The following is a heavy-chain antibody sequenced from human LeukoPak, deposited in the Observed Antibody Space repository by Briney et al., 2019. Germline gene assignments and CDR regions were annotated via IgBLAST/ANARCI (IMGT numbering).Heavy chain of an antibody. V-gene: IGHV5-51*01. D-gene: IGHD5-18*01. CDR3: ARPPDTAMFAIPDAFDI. J-gene: IGHJ3*02. Sequence: GESLKISCEGSGYXFTKYWICWVRQMPGKGLVWMGIIHPGDSHTWYSPSFQGQVTISADKSISTAYLQWSSLKASDTAIYYCARPPDTAMFAIPDAFDIWGRGTLVTVPS. CDR2: IHPGDSHT. CDR1: GYXFTKYW.